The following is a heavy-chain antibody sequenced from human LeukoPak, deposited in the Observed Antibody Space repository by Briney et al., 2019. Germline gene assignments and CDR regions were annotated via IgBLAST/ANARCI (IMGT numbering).Heavy chain of an antibody. CDR3: ARAYPHYYGSGSYDYYFDY. D-gene: IGHD3-10*01. CDR1: GYTFTGYY. V-gene: IGHV1-2*02. J-gene: IGHJ4*02. Sequence: ASVKVSCKASGYTFTGYYMHWVRQAPGQGLEWMGWINPNSGGTNYAQKFQGRVTMTRDTSISTAYMELSRLRSDDTAVYYCARAYPHYYGSGSYDYYFDYWGQGTLVTVSS. CDR2: INPNSGGT.